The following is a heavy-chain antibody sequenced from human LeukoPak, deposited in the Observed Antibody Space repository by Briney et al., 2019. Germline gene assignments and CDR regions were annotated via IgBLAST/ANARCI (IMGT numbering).Heavy chain of an antibody. J-gene: IGHJ4*02. V-gene: IGHV1-2*02. Sequence: ASVKVSCKASGYTFTGYYMHWVRQAPGQGLEWMGWINPNSGGTNYAQKLQGRVTMTRDTSISTAYMEPSRLRSDDPAVYYWARGEGDTAMATGYWGQGALVTVSP. D-gene: IGHD5-18*01. CDR3: ARGEGDTAMATGY. CDR1: GYTFTGYY. CDR2: INPNSGGT.